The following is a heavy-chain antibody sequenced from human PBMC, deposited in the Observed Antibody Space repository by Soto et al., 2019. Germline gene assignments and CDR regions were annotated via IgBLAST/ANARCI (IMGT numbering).Heavy chain of an antibody. Sequence: GGSRRLACKPSEFTFSSYSMNWVRQAPGKGLGWGASNSSSRRYIYYDGSVKGGFTISRDDAKDSLYLQMNSLRAEDTAVYYCARDSRPHVRWFDAWGQGTLVTVSS. J-gene: IGHJ5*02. CDR3: ARDSRPHVRWFDA. D-gene: IGHD4-17*01. V-gene: IGHV3-21*01. CDR1: EFTFSSYS. CDR2: NSSSRRYI.